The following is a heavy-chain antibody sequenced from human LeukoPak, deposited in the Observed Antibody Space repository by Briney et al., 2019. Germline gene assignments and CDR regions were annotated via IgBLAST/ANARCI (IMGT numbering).Heavy chain of an antibody. Sequence: PGGSLRLSCAASGFTFSSYGMHWVRQAPGKGLEWVAFIRYDGSNKYYADSVKGRFTISRDNSKNTLYLQMNSLRAEDTAVYYCAKDFSGSYYEPLYYFDYWGQGTLVTVSS. CDR2: IRYDGSNK. CDR3: AKDFSGSYYEPLYYFDY. J-gene: IGHJ4*02. V-gene: IGHV3-30*02. CDR1: GFTFSSYG. D-gene: IGHD1-26*01.